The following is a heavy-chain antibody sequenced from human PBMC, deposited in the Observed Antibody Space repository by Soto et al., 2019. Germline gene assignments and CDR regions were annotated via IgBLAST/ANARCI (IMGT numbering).Heavy chain of an antibody. D-gene: IGHD3-9*01. V-gene: IGHV4-31*03. CDR2: IYYSGST. J-gene: IGHJ4*02. Sequence: SETLSLTCTVSGGSISSGGYYWSWIRQHPGKGLEWIGYIYYSGSTYYNPSLKSRVTISVDTSKNQFSLKLSSVTAADTAVYYCARGDYYATFTGPHWGQGALVTVSS. CDR1: GGSISSGGYY. CDR3: ARGDYYATFTGPH.